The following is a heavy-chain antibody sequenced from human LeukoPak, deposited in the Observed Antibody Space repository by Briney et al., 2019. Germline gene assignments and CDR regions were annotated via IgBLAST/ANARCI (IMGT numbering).Heavy chain of an antibody. J-gene: IGHJ1*01. CDR1: GGTFSSYA. V-gene: IGHV1-69*13. D-gene: IGHD3-3*01. Sequence: SVKVSCKASGGTFSSYAISWVRQAPGQGLEWMGGIIPIFGTANNAQKFQGRVTITADESTSTAYMELSSLRSEDTAVYYCASRDAVFGVVTEEYFQHWGQGTLVTVSS. CDR2: IIPIFGTA. CDR3: ASRDAVFGVVTEEYFQH.